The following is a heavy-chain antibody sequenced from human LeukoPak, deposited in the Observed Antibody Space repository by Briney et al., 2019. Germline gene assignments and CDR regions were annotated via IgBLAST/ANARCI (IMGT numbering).Heavy chain of an antibody. D-gene: IGHD3-3*01. CDR1: GGSISSYY. V-gene: IGHV4-59*01. Sequence: SETLSLTCTLSGGSISSYYWSWIRQPPGKGLEWIGYIYYSGSTNYNPSLKSRVTISVDTSKNQFSLKLSSVTAADTAVYYCARAPAEEEEWFVPKMDDAFDIWGQGTMVTVSS. J-gene: IGHJ3*02. CDR3: ARAPAEEEEWFVPKMDDAFDI. CDR2: IYYSGST.